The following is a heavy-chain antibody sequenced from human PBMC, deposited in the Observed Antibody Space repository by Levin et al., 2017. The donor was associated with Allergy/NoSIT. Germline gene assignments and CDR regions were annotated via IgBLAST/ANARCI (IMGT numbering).Heavy chain of an antibody. Sequence: GGSLRLSCKASGYTFTSYGISWVRQAPGQGLEWMGWISAYNGNTNYAQKLQGRVTMTTDTSTSTAYMELRSLRSDDTAVYYCARIPSSGWYEYYFDYWGQGTLVTVSS. CDR1: GYTFTSYG. V-gene: IGHV1-18*01. CDR3: ARIPSSGWYEYYFDY. J-gene: IGHJ4*02. D-gene: IGHD6-19*01. CDR2: ISAYNGNT.